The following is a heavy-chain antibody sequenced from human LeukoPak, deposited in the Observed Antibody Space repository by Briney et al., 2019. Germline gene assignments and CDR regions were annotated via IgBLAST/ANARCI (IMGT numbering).Heavy chain of an antibody. D-gene: IGHD6-13*01. J-gene: IGHJ4*02. CDR1: AFTFSDYY. CDR3: ARVSGSSWYPIDY. V-gene: IGHV3-11*06. CDR2: ISSSSSYT. Sequence: GGSLRLSCAASAFTFSDYYMSWIRQAPGKGLEWVSYISSSSSYTNYADSVKGRFTISRDNAKNSLYLQINNLRAEDTAVYYCARVSGSSWYPIDYCGQGTLVTVTS.